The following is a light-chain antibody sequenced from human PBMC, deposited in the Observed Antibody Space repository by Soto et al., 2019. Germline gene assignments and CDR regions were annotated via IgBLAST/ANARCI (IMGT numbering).Light chain of an antibody. V-gene: IGKV3-20*01. J-gene: IGKJ2*01. Sequence: ENVLTQSPGTLSLSPGERATLSCRASQSVSTSSLAWYQQKPGQAPRLLLYGASNRATGIPDRFSGSGSGTDFTLTISRLEPEDFAVYYCQQYGSSPRTFGLGTKLEIK. CDR2: GAS. CDR1: QSVSTSS. CDR3: QQYGSSPRT.